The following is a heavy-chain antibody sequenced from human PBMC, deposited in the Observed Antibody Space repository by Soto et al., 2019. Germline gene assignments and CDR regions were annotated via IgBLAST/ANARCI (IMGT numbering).Heavy chain of an antibody. J-gene: IGHJ4*02. V-gene: IGHV1-18*01. D-gene: IGHD3-22*01. Sequence: GASVKVSCKASGYTFTSYGISWVRQAPGQGLEWMGWISAYNGNTNYAQKLQGRVTMTTDTSTSTAYMELRSLRSDDTAVYYCANDCPYYYDCSVPGLDYWGQGTLVTVSS. CDR3: ANDCPYYYDCSVPGLDY. CDR2: ISAYNGNT. CDR1: GYTFTSYG.